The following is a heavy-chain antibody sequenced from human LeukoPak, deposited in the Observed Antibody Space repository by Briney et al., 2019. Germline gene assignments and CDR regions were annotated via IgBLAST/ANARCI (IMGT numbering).Heavy chain of an antibody. CDR2: IYYSGST. CDR3: ASRRRDGYIFDS. D-gene: IGHD5-24*01. Sequence: SETLSLTCTVSGASISSYYWSWIRHPPGKELEYIGFIYYSGSTNYNPSLKSRVTISIDTSKNQFSLRLSSVTAADTAIYYCASRRRDGYIFDSWGQGTLVTVPS. V-gene: IGHV4-59*01. J-gene: IGHJ4*02. CDR1: GASISSYY.